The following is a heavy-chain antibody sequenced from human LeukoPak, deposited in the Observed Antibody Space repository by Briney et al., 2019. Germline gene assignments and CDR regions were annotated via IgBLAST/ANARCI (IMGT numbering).Heavy chain of an antibody. Sequence: ASVKVSCKASGYTFTGYYMHWVRQAPGQGLEWMGWINPNSGGTNYAQKFQGRVAMTRDTSISTAYMELSRLRSDDTAVYYCARSRSRDCSSNGCYSYGLDYWGQGTLVTVSS. D-gene: IGHD2-2*01. CDR1: GYTFTGYY. V-gene: IGHV1-2*02. CDR2: INPNSGGT. J-gene: IGHJ4*02. CDR3: ARSRSRDCSSNGCYSYGLDY.